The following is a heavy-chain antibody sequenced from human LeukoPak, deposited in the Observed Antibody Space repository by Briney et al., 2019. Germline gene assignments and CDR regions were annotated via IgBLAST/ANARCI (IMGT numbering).Heavy chain of an antibody. CDR1: GFTVSSNY. CDR3: ARDRAKVIATLME. J-gene: IGHJ4*02. D-gene: IGHD2-21*01. CDR2: IYSDSST. Sequence: GGSLRLSCAASGFTVSSNYMSWVRQAPGKGLEWVSLIYSDSSTYYADSVKGRFTISRDNSKNTLFLQMNSLRAGDTAVYYCARDRAKVIATLMEWGQGTLVTVSS. V-gene: IGHV3-53*05.